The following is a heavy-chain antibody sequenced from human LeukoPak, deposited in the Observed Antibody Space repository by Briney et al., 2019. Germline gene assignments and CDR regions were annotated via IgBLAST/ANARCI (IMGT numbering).Heavy chain of an antibody. J-gene: IGHJ4*02. CDR2: IYYSGST. V-gene: IGHV4-34*01. CDR3: ARDLGMHLDY. D-gene: IGHD2-8*01. Sequence: SETLSLTCAVYGGSFSGYYWSWIRQPPGKGLEWIGSIYYSGSTYYNPSLKSRVTISVDTSKNQFSLKLSSVTAADTAVYYCARDLGMHLDYWGQGTLVTVSS. CDR1: GGSFSGYY.